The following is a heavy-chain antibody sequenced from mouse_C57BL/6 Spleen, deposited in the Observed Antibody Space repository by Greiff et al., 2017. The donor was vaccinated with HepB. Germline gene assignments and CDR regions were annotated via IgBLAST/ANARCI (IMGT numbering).Heavy chain of an antibody. J-gene: IGHJ3*01. CDR3: ARSDGYYPWFAY. CDR2: IDPSDSYT. Sequence: VQLQQPGAELVKPGASVKLSCKASGYTFTSYWMQWVKQRPGQGLEWIGEIDPSDSYTNYTQKFKGKSTLTVDTSSSTAYMQISSLTSEDSAVYYGARSDGYYPWFAYWGQGTLVTVSA. V-gene: IGHV1-50*01. CDR1: GYTFTSYW. D-gene: IGHD2-3*01.